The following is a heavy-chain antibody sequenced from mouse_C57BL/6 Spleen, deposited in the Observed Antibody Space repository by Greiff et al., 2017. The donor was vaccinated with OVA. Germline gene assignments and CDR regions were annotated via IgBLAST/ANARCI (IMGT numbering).Heavy chain of an antibody. CDR1: GFNIKDDY. J-gene: IGHJ2*01. Sequence: VHVKQSGAELVRPGASVKLSCTASGFNIKDDYMHWVKQRPEQGLEWIGWIDPENGDTEYASKFQGKATITADTSSNTAYLQLSSLTSEDTAVYYCTTKRSSGPFDYWGQGTTLTVSS. D-gene: IGHD3-2*02. CDR3: TTKRSSGPFDY. CDR2: IDPENGDT. V-gene: IGHV14-4*01.